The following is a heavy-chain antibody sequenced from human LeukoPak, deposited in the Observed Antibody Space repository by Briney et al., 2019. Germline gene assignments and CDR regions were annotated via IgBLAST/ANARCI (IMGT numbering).Heavy chain of an antibody. D-gene: IGHD3-10*01. Sequence: GGSLRLSCAASGFTFRSFAMHWVRQAPGKGLEWVAVISYDGSNKKYADSVKGRFTISRDNSKNTLFLQMNSLRAEDTAVYYCAKITEGFGELLSGGFDYWGQGTLVTVSS. CDR3: AKITEGFGELLSGGFDY. J-gene: IGHJ4*02. CDR2: ISYDGSNK. CDR1: GFTFRSFA. V-gene: IGHV3-30*04.